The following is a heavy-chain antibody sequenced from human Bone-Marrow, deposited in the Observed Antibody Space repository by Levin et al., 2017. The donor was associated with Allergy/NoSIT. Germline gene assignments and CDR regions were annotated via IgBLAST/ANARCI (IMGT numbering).Heavy chain of an antibody. V-gene: IGHV3-9*01. J-gene: IGHJ6*02. Sequence: GGSLRLSCAASGFTFDDYPMHWVRQAPGRGLEWVASINWKGNSMDYADSVRGRFTISRDNARNSLYLQMNSLRHEDTALYYCAKDLRASSSMDYYYYSGMDVWGQGTTVTVSS. D-gene: IGHD6-6*01. CDR1: GFTFDDYP. CDR3: AKDLRASSSMDYYYYSGMDV. CDR2: INWKGNSM.